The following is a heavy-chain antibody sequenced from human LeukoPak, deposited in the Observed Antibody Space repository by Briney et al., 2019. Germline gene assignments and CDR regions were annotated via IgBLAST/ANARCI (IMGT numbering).Heavy chain of an antibody. CDR3: ARDSSGYCSSTSCYGVNIGFDY. D-gene: IGHD2-2*03. CDR1: GGSISSGGYY. J-gene: IGHJ4*02. V-gene: IGHV4-31*03. Sequence: SETLSLTCTVSGGSISSGGYYWSWIRQHPGKGLEWIGYIYYSGSTYYNPSLKSRVTISVDTSKNQFSLKLSSVTAADTAVYYRARDSSGYCSSTSCYGVNIGFDYWGQGTLVTVSS. CDR2: IYYSGST.